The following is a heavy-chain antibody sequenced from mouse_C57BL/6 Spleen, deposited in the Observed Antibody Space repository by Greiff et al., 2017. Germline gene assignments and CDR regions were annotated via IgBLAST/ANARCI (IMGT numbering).Heavy chain of an antibody. J-gene: IGHJ3*01. D-gene: IGHD2-3*01. V-gene: IGHV5-6*01. Sequence: EVKLVESGGDLVKPGGSLKLSCAASGFTFSSYGMSWVRQTPDKSLEWVATISSGGSYTYYPDSVKGRFTISRDNAKNTLYLQRSSLKSEDTAMYYCARHDGYPAWFAYWGQGTLVTVSA. CDR2: ISSGGSYT. CDR1: GFTFSSYG. CDR3: ARHDGYPAWFAY.